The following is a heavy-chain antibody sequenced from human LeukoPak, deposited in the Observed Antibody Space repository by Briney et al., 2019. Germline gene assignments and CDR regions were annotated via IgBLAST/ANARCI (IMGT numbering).Heavy chain of an antibody. D-gene: IGHD3-22*01. J-gene: IGHJ4*02. Sequence: RASVKVSCKASGGTFSSYAISWVRQAPGQGLAWMGRIIPILGIANYAQKFQGRVTITADKSTSTAYMELSSLRSEDTAVYYCASNYDSSGYYDYWGQGTLVTVSS. V-gene: IGHV1-69*04. CDR3: ASNYDSSGYYDY. CDR1: GGTFSSYA. CDR2: IIPILGIA.